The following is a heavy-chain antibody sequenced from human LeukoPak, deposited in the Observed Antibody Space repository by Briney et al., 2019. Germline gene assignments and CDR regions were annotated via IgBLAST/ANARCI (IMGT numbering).Heavy chain of an antibody. CDR3: ARGRDSSSWHGRAFDI. CDR1: GFTFSSYS. D-gene: IGHD6-13*01. Sequence: PRGSLRLSCAASGFTFSSYSMNWVRQAPGKGLEWVSSISSSSSYIYYADSVKGRFTISRDNAKNSLYLQMNSLRAEDTAVYYCARGRDSSSWHGRAFDIWGQGTMVTVSS. J-gene: IGHJ3*02. V-gene: IGHV3-21*01. CDR2: ISSSSSYI.